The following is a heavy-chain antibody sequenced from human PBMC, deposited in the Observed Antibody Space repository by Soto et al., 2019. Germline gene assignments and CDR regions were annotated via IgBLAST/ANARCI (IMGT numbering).Heavy chain of an antibody. CDR3: ARDQYTFGKAVFDS. CDR2: IQPDGYTT. D-gene: IGHD3-16*01. V-gene: IGHV3-74*01. CDR1: GFTLSSRW. Sequence: EVQLVESGGALVQPGGSLRLSCVVSGFTLSSRWMHWVRQTPGKGLVWVSRIQPDGYTTNYADSVKGRFTISRDNAKNTLYLHMNSLRPEDTAMYICARDQYTFGKAVFDSWGQGTLVTVSS. J-gene: IGHJ4*02.